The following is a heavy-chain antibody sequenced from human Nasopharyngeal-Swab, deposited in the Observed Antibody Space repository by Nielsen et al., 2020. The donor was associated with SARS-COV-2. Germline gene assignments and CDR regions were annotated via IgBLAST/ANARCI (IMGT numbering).Heavy chain of an antibody. D-gene: IGHD2-2*01. Sequence: GESLKISCAASGFTFSRFWMTWVRQAPGKGLEWVAYLKQDGSEEYYVDSVKGRFTISRDNAKNSLYLQMNSLRAEDTAVYYCARVRVVVPAALIDYWGQGTLVTVSS. J-gene: IGHJ4*02. V-gene: IGHV3-7*01. CDR3: ARVRVVVPAALIDY. CDR2: LKQDGSEE. CDR1: GFTFSRFW.